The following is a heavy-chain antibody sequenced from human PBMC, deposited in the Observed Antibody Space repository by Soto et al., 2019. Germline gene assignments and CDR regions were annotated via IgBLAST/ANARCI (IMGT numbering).Heavy chain of an antibody. V-gene: IGHV4-34*01. D-gene: IGHD2-2*01. CDR2: INHSGST. Sequence: SETLSLTCAVYGGSFSGYYWSWIRQPPGKGLEWIGEINHSGSTNYNPSLKSRVTISVDTSKNRFSLKLSSVTAADTAVYYCARESSWYRVCSSTSCSDLWAFDIWGQGTMVTVSS. CDR3: ARESSWYRVCSSTSCSDLWAFDI. CDR1: GGSFSGYY. J-gene: IGHJ3*02.